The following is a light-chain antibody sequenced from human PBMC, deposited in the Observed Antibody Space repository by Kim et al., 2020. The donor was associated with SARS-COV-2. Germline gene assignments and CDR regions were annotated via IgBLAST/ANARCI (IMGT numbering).Light chain of an antibody. CDR1: QSVGINY. V-gene: IGKV3-20*01. Sequence: EIVLTQSPGTLSLSPGERVTLSCRASQSVGINYLAWYQQKPGQDPRLLIYAASSRATGIPDRFSGSGSGTDFTLTISRLEPEDFAVYYCQHYGRSPFTFGPGTKVDIK. CDR2: AAS. CDR3: QHYGRSPFT. J-gene: IGKJ3*01.